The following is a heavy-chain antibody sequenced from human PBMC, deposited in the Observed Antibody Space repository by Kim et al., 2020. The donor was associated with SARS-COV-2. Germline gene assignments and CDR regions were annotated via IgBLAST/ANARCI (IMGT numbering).Heavy chain of an antibody. CDR1: GGSISSSNW. V-gene: IGHV4-4*02. J-gene: IGHJ5*02. CDR2: IYHSGST. CDR3: ARARVEYSSGWSRGARGWFDP. Sequence: SETLSLTCAVSGGSISSSNWWSWVRQPPGKGLEWIGEIYHSGSTNYNPSLKSRVTISVDKSKNQFSLKLSSVTAADTAVYYCARARVEYSSGWSRGARGWFDPWGQGTLVTVSS. D-gene: IGHD6-19*01.